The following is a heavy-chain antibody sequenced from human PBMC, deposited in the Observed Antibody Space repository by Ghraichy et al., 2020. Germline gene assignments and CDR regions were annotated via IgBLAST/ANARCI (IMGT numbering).Heavy chain of an antibody. CDR2: ISGSGGST. CDR3: ANKGGFDWLNALFDY. D-gene: IGHD3-9*01. V-gene: IGHV3-23*01. Sequence: GGSLRLSCAASGFTFSSYAMSWVRQAPGKGLEWVSAISGSGGSTYYADSVKGRFTISRDNSKNTLYLQMNSLRAEDTAVYYCANKGGFDWLNALFDYWGQGTLVTVSS. CDR1: GFTFSSYA. J-gene: IGHJ4*02.